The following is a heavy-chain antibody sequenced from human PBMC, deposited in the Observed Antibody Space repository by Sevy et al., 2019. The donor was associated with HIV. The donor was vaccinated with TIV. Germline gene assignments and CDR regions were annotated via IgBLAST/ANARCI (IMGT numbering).Heavy chain of an antibody. CDR3: ATPRASGWSVGTGGYFDL. Sequence: SETLSLTCTVSGGSISSSSYYWGWIRQPPGKGLEWIGSLYSTGSTSYNPSLRSRATVSADTSKNQFSLKLDSVSAADTAVYYCATPRASGWSVGTGGYFDLWGRGTLVTVSS. J-gene: IGHJ2*01. D-gene: IGHD6-19*01. CDR2: LYSTGST. CDR1: GGSISSSSYY. V-gene: IGHV4-39*01.